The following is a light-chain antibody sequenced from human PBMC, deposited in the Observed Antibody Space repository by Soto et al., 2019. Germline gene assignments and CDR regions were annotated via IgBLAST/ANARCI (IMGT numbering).Light chain of an antibody. CDR1: QTVNSNY. V-gene: IGKV3-20*01. CDR2: GAS. J-gene: IGKJ2*01. CDR3: QQYGSSVSYT. Sequence: VLTQSPGTLSLSPGERATLSCRASQTVNSNYLAWYQQKPGQAPRLLIYGASSRATGIPDRFSGSGSGTDFTLTISRLEPEDFEVYYCQQYGSSVSYTFGQGTKLEIK.